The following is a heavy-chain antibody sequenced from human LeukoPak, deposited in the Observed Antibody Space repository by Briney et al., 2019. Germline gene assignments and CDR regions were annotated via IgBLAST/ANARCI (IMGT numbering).Heavy chain of an antibody. D-gene: IGHD6-13*01. J-gene: IGHJ4*02. Sequence: GGSLRLSCAASGFTFSSYSMNWVRQAPGKGLEWVSYISSSSTTIYYADSVKGRFIISRDSARNSLYLQMNSLTAEDTAVYYCARDLKAYSSSGGVDYWGQGTPVTVSS. V-gene: IGHV3-48*01. CDR1: GFTFSSYS. CDR3: ARDLKAYSSSGGVDY. CDR2: ISSSSTTI.